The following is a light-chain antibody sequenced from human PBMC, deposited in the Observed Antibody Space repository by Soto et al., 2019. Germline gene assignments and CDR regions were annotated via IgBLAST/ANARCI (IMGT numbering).Light chain of an antibody. J-gene: IGKJ2*01. CDR2: ASS. V-gene: IGKV1-12*01. Sequence: DIQMTQSPSSVSASVGDRVTLTCRASQGISSWLAWYQQKPGTAPKLLIYASSSLQSGVPSRLSGSGSGTHFTLPISSLQPEDSAAYPCLQSDSFPHPFGQGTKLESK. CDR3: LQSDSFPHP. CDR1: QGISSW.